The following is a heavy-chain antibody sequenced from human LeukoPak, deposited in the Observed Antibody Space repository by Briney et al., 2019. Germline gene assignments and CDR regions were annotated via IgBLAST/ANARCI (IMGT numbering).Heavy chain of an antibody. D-gene: IGHD3-9*01. V-gene: IGHV1-69*01. CDR2: IIPIFGTA. Sequence: GASVNVSCKASGGTFSSYAISWVRQAPGQGLEWMGGIIPIFGTANYAQKFQGRVTITADESTSTAYMELSSLRSEDTAVYYCARDNVRASYYDILTGYYFPNYFDYWGQGTLVTVSS. J-gene: IGHJ4*02. CDR3: ARDNVRASYYDILTGYYFPNYFDY. CDR1: GGTFSSYA.